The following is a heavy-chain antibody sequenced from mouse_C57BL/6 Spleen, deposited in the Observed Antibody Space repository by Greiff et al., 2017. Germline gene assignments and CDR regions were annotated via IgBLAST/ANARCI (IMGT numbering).Heavy chain of an antibody. CDR1: GYTFTSYW. CDR3: ARLYYDYDGLDY. Sequence: VQLQQPGAELVKPGASVKMSCKASGYTFTSYWLTWVKQRPGQGLEWIGDIYPGSGSTNYNEKFKSKATLTVDTSSSTAYMQLRSLTSEDSAVYYCARLYYDYDGLDYWGQGTTLTVSS. D-gene: IGHD2-4*01. J-gene: IGHJ2*01. CDR2: IYPGSGST. V-gene: IGHV1-55*01.